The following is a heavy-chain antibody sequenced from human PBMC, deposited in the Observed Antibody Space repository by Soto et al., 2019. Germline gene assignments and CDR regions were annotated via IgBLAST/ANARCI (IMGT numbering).Heavy chain of an antibody. J-gene: IGHJ4*01. CDR1: DYTISRGYY. CDR2: IFHNGNA. D-gene: IGHD3-22*01. Sequence: PSETLSLTCVVSDYTISRGYYWGWIWHTPGKGLEWIGSIFHNGNAYYTPSLKRRVTISVDTSKNQFSLTLTSVTAADTAVYYCARDYSDTNGYYYFDYWGHGTLVTVS. V-gene: IGHV4-38-2*02. CDR3: ARDYSDTNGYYYFDY.